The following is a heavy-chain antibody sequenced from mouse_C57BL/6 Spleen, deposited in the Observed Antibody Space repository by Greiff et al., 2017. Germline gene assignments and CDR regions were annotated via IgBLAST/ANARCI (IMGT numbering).Heavy chain of an antibody. Sequence: VQLLQSGAELMKPGASVKLSCTATGYTFTGYWIEWVKQRPGHGLEWIGEILPGSGSTYYNEKFKGKATFTADTSSNTAYMELSSLTTEDSAIYYCARNEDYDVGAYWGQGTLVTVSA. D-gene: IGHD2-4*01. CDR1: GYTFTGYW. V-gene: IGHV1-9*01. CDR2: ILPGSGST. CDR3: ARNEDYDVGAY. J-gene: IGHJ3*01.